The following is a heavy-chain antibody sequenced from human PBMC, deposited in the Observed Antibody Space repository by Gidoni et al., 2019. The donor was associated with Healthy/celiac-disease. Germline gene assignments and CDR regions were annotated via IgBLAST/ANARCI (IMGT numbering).Heavy chain of an antibody. V-gene: IGHV4-31*03. J-gene: IGHJ5*02. D-gene: IGHD3-10*01. CDR3: ARDPDGSGSWGWFDP. CDR2: IYYSVST. Sequence: QVQLQEAGPGPVKPSQTLSLTCTVSGGAISRGGYYWSWIRQHPGKGMGWFGYIYYSVSTYYNPSLKSRVTISVDTSKNQFSLKLSSVTAADTAVYYCARDPDGSGSWGWFDPWGQGTLVTVSS. CDR1: GGAISRGGYY.